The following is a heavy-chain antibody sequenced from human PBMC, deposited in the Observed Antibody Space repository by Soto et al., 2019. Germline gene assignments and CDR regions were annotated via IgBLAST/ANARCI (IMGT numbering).Heavy chain of an antibody. D-gene: IGHD2-2*01. CDR3: LRLVGNSPPSS. CDR2: MYYSEST. V-gene: IGHV4-39*01. Sequence: QLQLQESGPGLVKPSETLSLTCTVSGGSISSSNYHWGLIRQPPGKVLEWIGSMYYSESTYYNPSLKSRVTISVDASKTQFPLKLTALTAADTAVYHCLRLVGNSPPSSWGPATLVTFAS. CDR1: GGSISSSNYH. J-gene: IGHJ4*02.